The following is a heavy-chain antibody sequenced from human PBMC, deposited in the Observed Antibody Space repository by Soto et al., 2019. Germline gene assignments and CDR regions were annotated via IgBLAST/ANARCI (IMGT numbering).Heavy chain of an antibody. V-gene: IGHV3-49*03. CDR2: IRSKAYGGTT. J-gene: IGHJ4*02. CDR1: GFTFGDYA. Sequence: GGSLRLSCTASGFTFGDYAMSWFRQAPGKGLEWVGFIRSKAYGGTTEYAASVKGRFTISRDDSKSIAYLQMNSLKTEDTAVYYCTRVRTKYGDYYFDYWGQGTLVTVSS. D-gene: IGHD4-17*01. CDR3: TRVRTKYGDYYFDY.